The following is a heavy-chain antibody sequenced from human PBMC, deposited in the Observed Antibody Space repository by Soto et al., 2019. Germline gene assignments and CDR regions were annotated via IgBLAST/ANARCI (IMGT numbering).Heavy chain of an antibody. CDR2: MGGSGRST. V-gene: IGHV3-23*01. CDR1: VFTFSSYA. D-gene: IGHD3-10*01. Sequence: GGSLRLSCAASVFTFSSYAMTWVRQAPGKGLEWVSSMGGSGRSTYYTDSVKGRFTISRDNSKSTLYLQMTSLRAEDTALYYCAKDPPGELLPTCFDPWGPGTLVTVSS. CDR3: AKDPPGELLPTCFDP. J-gene: IGHJ5*02.